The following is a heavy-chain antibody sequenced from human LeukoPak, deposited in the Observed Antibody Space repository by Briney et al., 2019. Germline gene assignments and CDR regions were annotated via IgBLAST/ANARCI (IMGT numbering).Heavy chain of an antibody. CDR3: ARTYCSSTSCYTFLVY. V-gene: IGHV5-51*01. CDR1: GCSFTSYW. CDR2: IYPGDSDT. Sequence: GESLKISCKGSGCSFTSYWIGWVRQMPGKGLEWMGIIYPGDSDTRYSPSFQGQVTISADKSISTAYLQWSSLKASDTAMYYCARTYCSSTSCYTFLVYWGQGTLVTVSS. J-gene: IGHJ4*02. D-gene: IGHD2-2*02.